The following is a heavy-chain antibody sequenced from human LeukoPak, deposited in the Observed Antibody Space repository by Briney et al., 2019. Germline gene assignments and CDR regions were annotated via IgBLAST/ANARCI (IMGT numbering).Heavy chain of an antibody. CDR2: INPSGGST. D-gene: IGHD7-27*01. CDR3: ARFEGQTGTFDY. V-gene: IGHV1-46*01. J-gene: IGHJ4*02. Sequence: GASVKVSCKASGGTFSSYAISWVRQAPGQGLEWMGIINPSGGSTSYAQKFQGRVTMTRDTSTSTVYMELSGLRSEDTAVYYCARFEGQTGTFDYWGQGTLVTVSS. CDR1: GGTFSSYA.